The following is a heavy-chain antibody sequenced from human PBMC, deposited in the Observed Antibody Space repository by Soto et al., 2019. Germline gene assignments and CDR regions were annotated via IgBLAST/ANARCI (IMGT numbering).Heavy chain of an antibody. CDR3: AKLLNGPYGDYSDWFDP. CDR2: ISYDGSNK. Sequence: GGSLRLSCAASGFTFSSYGMHWVRQAPGKGLEWVAVISYDGSNKYYADSVKGRFTISRDNSKNTLYLQMNSLRAEDTAVYYCAKLLNGPYGDYSDWFDPWGQGTLVTVSS. V-gene: IGHV3-30*18. CDR1: GFTFSSYG. J-gene: IGHJ5*02. D-gene: IGHD4-17*01.